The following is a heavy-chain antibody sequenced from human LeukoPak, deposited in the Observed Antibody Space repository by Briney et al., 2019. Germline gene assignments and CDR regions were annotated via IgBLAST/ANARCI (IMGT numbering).Heavy chain of an antibody. CDR2: ISYDGSNK. Sequence: PGRSLRLSCAASGFTFSSFAIHWVRQAPGKGLEWVAVISYDGSNKYYADSVKGRFTISRDNAKNSLYLQMNSLRAEDTAVYYCARGPGYYDILTGYHYWGQGTLVTVSS. V-gene: IGHV3-30*04. J-gene: IGHJ4*02. D-gene: IGHD3-9*01. CDR1: GFTFSSFA. CDR3: ARGPGYYDILTGYHY.